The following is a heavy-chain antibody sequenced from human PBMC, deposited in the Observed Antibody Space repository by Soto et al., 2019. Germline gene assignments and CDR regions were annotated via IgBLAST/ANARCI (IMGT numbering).Heavy chain of an antibody. CDR2: IYWDDDK. CDR3: AHRQIEVAGAFFDN. CDR1: GFSLSTTGVG. J-gene: IGHJ4*02. D-gene: IGHD6-19*01. V-gene: IGHV2-5*02. Sequence: QITLKESGLTLVKPTQTLTLTCTFSGFSLSTTGVGVGWFRQPPGKTLEWLTVIYWDDDKRYNPSLKSRLTITKDTSKNQVVLTMTNMDPVDTATYYCAHRQIEVAGAFFDNWGQGTLVTVSS.